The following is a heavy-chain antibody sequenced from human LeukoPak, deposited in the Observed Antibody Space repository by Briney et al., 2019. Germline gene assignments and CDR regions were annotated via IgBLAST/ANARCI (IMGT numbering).Heavy chain of an antibody. D-gene: IGHD4-23*01. V-gene: IGHV4-30-4*08. CDR3: ARVKSYYFDY. CDR1: GGPISSGDYY. CDR2: IYYSGST. J-gene: IGHJ4*02. Sequence: TLSLTCTVSGGPISSGDYYWSSIRQPPGKGLEWIGYIYYSGSTYYSPSLKSRVTISVDTSKNQFSLKLSSVTDADTAVYYCARVKSYYFDYWGQGTLVTVSS.